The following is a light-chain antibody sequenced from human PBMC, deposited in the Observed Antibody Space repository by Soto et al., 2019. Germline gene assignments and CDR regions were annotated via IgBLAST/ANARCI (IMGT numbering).Light chain of an antibody. Sequence: DIQMTQSPSSLSASVGDRVTITCRASQSISSYLNWYQQKPGKAPKLLIYGTSSLQSGVPSRFSGSGFGTDFTLTISSLEPEDFATYYCQQSYRTPPYTFGQGTKLEIK. CDR3: QQSYRTPPYT. V-gene: IGKV1-39*01. J-gene: IGKJ2*01. CDR1: QSISSY. CDR2: GTS.